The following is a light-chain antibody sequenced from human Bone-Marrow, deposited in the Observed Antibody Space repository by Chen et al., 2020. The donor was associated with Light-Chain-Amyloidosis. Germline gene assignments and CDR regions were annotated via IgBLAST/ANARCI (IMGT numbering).Light chain of an antibody. V-gene: IGLV3-21*02. J-gene: IGLJ3*02. CDR2: DDS. CDR1: NIGSTS. Sequence: SYVLTQPSSVSVAPGQTATIACGGNNIGSTSVHWYQQTTGQAPLLVVYDDSDRPSGIPERLAGTKAGNTTTLTSSRVEAGDEADYYCQVWDRSSDRPVFGGGTKLTVL. CDR3: QVWDRSSDRPV.